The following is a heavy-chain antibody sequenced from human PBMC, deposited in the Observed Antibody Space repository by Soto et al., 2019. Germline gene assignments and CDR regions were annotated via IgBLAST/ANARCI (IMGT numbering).Heavy chain of an antibody. J-gene: IGHJ5*02. V-gene: IGHV4-59*01. D-gene: IGHD3-10*01. CDR2: IYYSGST. CDR1: GGSISSYY. Sequence: PSETLSLTCTVSGGSISSYYWSWIRQPPGKGLEWIGYIYYSGSTNYNPSLKSRVTISVDTSKNQFSLKLSSVTAADTAVYYCARDRPGLVMVRGVARYYGFDPWGQGTLVTVSS. CDR3: ARDRPGLVMVRGVARYYGFDP.